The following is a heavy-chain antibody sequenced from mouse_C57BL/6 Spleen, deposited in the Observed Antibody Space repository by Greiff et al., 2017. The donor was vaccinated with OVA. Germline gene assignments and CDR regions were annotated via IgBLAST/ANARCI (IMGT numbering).Heavy chain of an antibody. V-gene: IGHV1-18*01. CDR2: INPNNGGT. CDR1: GYTFTDYN. Sequence: EVQLQQSGPELVKPGASVKIPCKASGYTFTDYNMDWVKQSHGKSLEWIGDINPNNGGTIYNQTFKGKATLTVDKSSSTAYMELRSLTSEDTAVYYCAREAFYYGSSGYFDVWGTGTTVTVSS. CDR3: AREAFYYGSSGYFDV. J-gene: IGHJ1*03. D-gene: IGHD1-1*01.